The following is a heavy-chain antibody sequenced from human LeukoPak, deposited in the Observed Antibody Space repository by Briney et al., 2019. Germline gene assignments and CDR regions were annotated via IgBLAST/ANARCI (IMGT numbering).Heavy chain of an antibody. D-gene: IGHD6-13*01. Sequence: SETLSLTCTVSGGSISSYYWSWIRQPPGKGLEWIGNIYYSGSTNYNPSLKSRVTISVDTSKNQFSLKLSSVTAADTAASYCTRGSIAYYYMDVWGKGTQVTISS. CDR2: IYYSGST. J-gene: IGHJ6*03. CDR1: GGSISSYY. CDR3: TRGSIAYYYMDV. V-gene: IGHV4-59*01.